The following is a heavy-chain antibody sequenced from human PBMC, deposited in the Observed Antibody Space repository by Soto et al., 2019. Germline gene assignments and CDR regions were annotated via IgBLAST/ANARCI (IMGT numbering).Heavy chain of an antibody. Sequence: PSETLSLTCAVYGGSFSGYYWSWIRQPPGKGLEWIGEINHSGSTNYNPSLKSRVTISVDTSKNQFSLKLSSVTAADTAVYYCARTYSSGWYVLKYFDYWGQGTLVT. CDR1: GGSFSGYY. CDR3: ARTYSSGWYVLKYFDY. CDR2: INHSGST. J-gene: IGHJ4*02. V-gene: IGHV4-34*01. D-gene: IGHD6-19*01.